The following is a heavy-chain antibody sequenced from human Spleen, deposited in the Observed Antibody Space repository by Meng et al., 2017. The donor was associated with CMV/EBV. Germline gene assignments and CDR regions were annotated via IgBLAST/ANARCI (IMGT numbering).Heavy chain of an antibody. Sequence: SETLSLTCTVSGGSISSSSYYWGWIRQPPGKGLEWIGSIYYSGSTNYNPSLKSRVTISVDTSKNQFSLKLSSVTAADTAVYYCARARRGYSYAYFDYWGQGTLVTVSS. D-gene: IGHD5-18*01. V-gene: IGHV4-39*07. CDR3: ARARRGYSYAYFDY. CDR2: IYYSGST. CDR1: GGSISSSSYY. J-gene: IGHJ4*02.